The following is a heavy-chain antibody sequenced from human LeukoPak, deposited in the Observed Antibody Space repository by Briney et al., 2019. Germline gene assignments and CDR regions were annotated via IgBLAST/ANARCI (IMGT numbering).Heavy chain of an antibody. J-gene: IGHJ4*02. CDR1: GGTFSSYA. D-gene: IGHD3-22*01. Sequence: ASVKVSCKASGGTFSSYAISWVRQAPGQGLEWMGGIIPIFGTTNYAQKLQGRVTITAAESTSTAYMELSSLRSEDTAVYYCASRTYTYDSSGYYRRNYYFDYWGQGALVTVSS. V-gene: IGHV1-69*13. CDR3: ASRTYTYDSSGYYRRNYYFDY. CDR2: IIPIFGTT.